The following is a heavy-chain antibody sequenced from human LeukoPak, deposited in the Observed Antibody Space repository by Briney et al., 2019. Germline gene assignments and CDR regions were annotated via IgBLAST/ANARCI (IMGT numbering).Heavy chain of an antibody. D-gene: IGHD4-23*01. V-gene: IGHV1-46*01. CDR3: ARDNSVEDTAWWFDP. CDR2: INPSGGST. J-gene: IGHJ5*02. Sequence: ASVKVSCKASGYTSTSYYMHWVRQAPGQGLEWMGIINPSGGSTSYAQKFQGRVTMTRDMSTSTDYMELSSLRSEDTAVYYCARDNSVEDTAWWFDPWGQGTLVTVSS. CDR1: GYTSTSYY.